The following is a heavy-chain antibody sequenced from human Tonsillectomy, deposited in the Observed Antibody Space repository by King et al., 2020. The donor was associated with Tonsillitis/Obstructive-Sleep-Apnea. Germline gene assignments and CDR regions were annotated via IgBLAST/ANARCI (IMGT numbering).Heavy chain of an antibody. CDR3: ARGCPIVVVPAAIRGGYFQH. CDR2: INHSGSP. J-gene: IGHJ1*01. D-gene: IGHD2-2*01. CDR1: VGSFSGYY. V-gene: IGHV4-34*01. Sequence: VQLQQWGAGLLKPSETLSLTCAVYVGSFSGYYWRWIRQPPGKGLEWLGEINHSGSPNYHPSLKSPVTISVDTSKNQFSLKLSSVTAADTAVYYCARGCPIVVVPAAIRGGYFQHWGQGTLVTVSS.